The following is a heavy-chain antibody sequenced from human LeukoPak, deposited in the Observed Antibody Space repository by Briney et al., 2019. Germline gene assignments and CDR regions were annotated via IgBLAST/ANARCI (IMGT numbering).Heavy chain of an antibody. CDR2: IYPGDSDT. D-gene: IGHD7-27*01. J-gene: IGHJ4*02. Sequence: GESLQISCEGSGYSFTTYWIAWVRQMPGKGLEWMGIIYPGDSDTRYSPSFQGQVTISADKSISTASLQWSSLKASDTAMYYCARRMGGSYHESSGAFDYWGLGTLVTVSS. CDR1: GYSFTTYW. CDR3: ARRMGGSYHESSGAFDY. V-gene: IGHV5-51*01.